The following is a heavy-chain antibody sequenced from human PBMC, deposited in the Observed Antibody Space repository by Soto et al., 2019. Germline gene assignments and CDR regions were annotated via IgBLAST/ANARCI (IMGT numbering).Heavy chain of an antibody. J-gene: IGHJ4*02. Sequence: ASVKVSCKASGYTFTRYNVHWVRQAPGQRLEWMGWINPGSGRTRYSQNFQGRVTFTRDTSKNQFSLQLSSVTVADMAVYYCARDFKRYSSPPGPLEYWGLGTLVTVSS. CDR1: GYTFTRYN. CDR2: INPGSGRT. D-gene: IGHD6-13*01. V-gene: IGHV1-3*01. CDR3: ARDFKRYSSPPGPLEY.